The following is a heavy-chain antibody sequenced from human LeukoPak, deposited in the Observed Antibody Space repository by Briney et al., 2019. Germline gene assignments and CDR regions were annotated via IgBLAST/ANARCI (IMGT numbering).Heavy chain of an antibody. CDR3: ARDKPYYYDSSGPGYFDY. J-gene: IGHJ4*02. CDR1: GFTFSSYE. D-gene: IGHD3-22*01. CDR2: ISSSGSTI. Sequence: GGSLRLSCAASGFTFSSYEMNWVRQAPGKGLEWVSYISSSGSTIYYADSVKGRFTISRDNAKNSLYLQMNSLRAEDTAVYYCARDKPYYYDSSGPGYFDYWGQGTLVTVSS. V-gene: IGHV3-48*03.